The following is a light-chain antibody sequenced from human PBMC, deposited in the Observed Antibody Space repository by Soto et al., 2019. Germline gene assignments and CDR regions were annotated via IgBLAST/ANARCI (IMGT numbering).Light chain of an antibody. V-gene: IGKV3-20*01. J-gene: IGKJ3*01. CDR2: GAS. CDR1: QSVSSSY. Sequence: EIVLTQSPGTLSLSPGERATPSCRASQSVSSSYLAWYQQKPGQAPRLLIYGASSRATGIPDRFSGSGSGTDFTLTISRLEPEDFAVYYCQQYGSSPPFTVGPGTKVDIK. CDR3: QQYGSSPPFT.